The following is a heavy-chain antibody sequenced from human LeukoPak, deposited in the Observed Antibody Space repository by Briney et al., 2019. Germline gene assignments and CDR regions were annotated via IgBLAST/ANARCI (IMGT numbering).Heavy chain of an antibody. CDR2: IIPIFGTA. D-gene: IGHD2-21*02. CDR3: ASCGGDCLLGYYYYMDV. CDR1: GGTFSSYA. Sequence: GASVKVSCKASGGTFSSYAISWVRQAPGQGLEWMGGIIPIFGTANYAQRFQGRVTITADKSTSTAYMELSSLRSEDTAVYYCASCGGDCLLGYYYYMDVWGKGTTVTVSS. V-gene: IGHV1-69*06. J-gene: IGHJ6*03.